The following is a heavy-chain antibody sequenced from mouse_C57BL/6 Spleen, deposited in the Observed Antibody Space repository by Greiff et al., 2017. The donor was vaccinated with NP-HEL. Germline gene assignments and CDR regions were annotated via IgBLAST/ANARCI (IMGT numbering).Heavy chain of an antibody. CDR3: AKGILDDYDVGFAY. CDR1: GFSLTSYG. Sequence: QVQLQQSGPGLVAPSQSLSITCTVSGFSLTSYGVSWVRQPPGKGLEWLGVIWGDGSTNYHSAPISRLSISKDNSKSQVFLKLNSLQTDDTATYYCAKGILDDYDVGFAYWGQGTLVTVSA. D-gene: IGHD2-4*01. V-gene: IGHV2-3*01. CDR2: IWGDGST. J-gene: IGHJ3*01.